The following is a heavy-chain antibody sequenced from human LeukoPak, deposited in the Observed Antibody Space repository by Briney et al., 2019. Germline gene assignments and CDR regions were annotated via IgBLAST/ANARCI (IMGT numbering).Heavy chain of an antibody. V-gene: IGHV1-18*01. CDR2: ISAYNGNT. Sequence: ASVKVSCKASGYTFTRYGITWVRQAPGHGLEWMGWISAYNGNTNYAQKFQGRLTVTTDTSTNTAYMELRSLRPDDTAVYYCARDFFHGHCSGLTCFLLDSWGQGSLVTVSS. CDR3: ARDFFHGHCSGLTCFLLDS. D-gene: IGHD2-15*01. CDR1: GYTFTRYG. J-gene: IGHJ4*02.